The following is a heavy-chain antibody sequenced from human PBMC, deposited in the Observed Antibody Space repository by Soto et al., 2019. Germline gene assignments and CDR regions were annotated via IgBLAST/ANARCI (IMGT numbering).Heavy chain of an antibody. V-gene: IGHV1-69*12. Sequence: QVQLVQSGAEVKKPGSSVKVYCKAPGGTFSSYAISWVRQAPGQGLGWMGGIIPIFGTANYAQKFKGRVTITADESTSTDYMELSSLRYEDTAVYYCARVPMVRGAQDYYYYDVMDVWGQVTTVTVSS. CDR1: GGTFSSYA. CDR2: IIPIFGTA. D-gene: IGHD3-10*01. CDR3: ARVPMVRGAQDYYYYDVMDV. J-gene: IGHJ6*02.